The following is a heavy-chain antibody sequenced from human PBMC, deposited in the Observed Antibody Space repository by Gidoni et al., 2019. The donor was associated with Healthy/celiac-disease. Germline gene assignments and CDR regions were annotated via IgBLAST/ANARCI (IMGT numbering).Heavy chain of an antibody. CDR3: ARDSPGELIWFGELLFTGGGP. D-gene: IGHD3-10*01. J-gene: IGHJ5*02. CDR2: ISAYNGNT. V-gene: IGHV1-18*01. Sequence: QVQLVQSGAEVKKPGASVKVSCKASGYTFTSYGISWVRQAPGQGLEWMGWISAYNGNTNYAQKLQGRVTMTTDTSTSTAYMELRSLRSDDTAVYYCARDSPGELIWFGELLFTGGGPWGQGTLVTVSS. CDR1: GYTFTSYG.